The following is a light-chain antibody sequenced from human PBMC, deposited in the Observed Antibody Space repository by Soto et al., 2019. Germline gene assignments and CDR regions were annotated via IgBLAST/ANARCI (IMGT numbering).Light chain of an antibody. CDR2: DAS. V-gene: IGKV3-11*01. CDR1: QAVSTY. Sequence: VLTQSPATLSLSPGERATLSCRASQAVSTYVAWYQHKPGQAPRLLIYDASNRATGVPFRFSGSGSGTDFTLTVSSLEPEDFAVYYCQQRLLWPQTFGQGTKVAI. CDR3: QQRLLWPQT. J-gene: IGKJ1*01.